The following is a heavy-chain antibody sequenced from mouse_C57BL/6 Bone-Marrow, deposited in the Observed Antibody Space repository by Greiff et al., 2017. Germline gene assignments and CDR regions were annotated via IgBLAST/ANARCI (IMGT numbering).Heavy chain of an antibody. CDR3: ARGGYGSSYWYFDV. CDR2: IYPGSGNT. J-gene: IGHJ1*03. V-gene: IGHV1-76*01. D-gene: IGHD1-1*01. Sequence: QVQLQQSGAELVRPGASVKLSCKASGYTFTDYCINWVKQRPGQGLEWIARIYPGSGNTYYNEKFKGKATLTAEKSSSTAYMQLSSLTSEDSAVYFCARGGYGSSYWYFDVWGTGTTVTVSS. CDR1: GYTFTDYC.